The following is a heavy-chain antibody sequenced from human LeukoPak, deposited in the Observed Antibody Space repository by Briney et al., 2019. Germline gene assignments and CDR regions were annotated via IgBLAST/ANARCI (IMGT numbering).Heavy chain of an antibody. CDR1: GYTFTSNY. J-gene: IGHJ4*02. CDR2: ISPSGGST. Sequence: ASVKVSCKAFGYTFTSNYKHWVRQAPGQGPEWMGVISPSGGSTTYAQKFQGRVTLTRDMSTSTDYLELSSLRSEDTAVYYCARVGVDITMIVVVNYYFDYWGQGTLVTVSS. V-gene: IGHV1-46*01. CDR3: ARVGVDITMIVVVNYYFDY. D-gene: IGHD3-22*01.